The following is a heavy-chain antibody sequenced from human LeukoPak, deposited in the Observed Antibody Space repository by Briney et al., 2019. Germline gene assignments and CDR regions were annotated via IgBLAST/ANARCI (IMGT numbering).Heavy chain of an antibody. CDR1: GVSITNSAYY. CDR2: IFFDGST. J-gene: IGHJ4*02. V-gene: IGHV4-39*02. Sequence: SETLSLTCTVSGVSITNSAYYWGWIRQSPGKGLEWVATIFFDGSTYYTPSLKSRVTIFLDTSNNHFSLGLSSVTAADTAVYYCARSPHYYDSSGYFLSWDYWGQGTLVTVSS. CDR3: ARSPHYYDSSGYFLSWDY. D-gene: IGHD3-22*01.